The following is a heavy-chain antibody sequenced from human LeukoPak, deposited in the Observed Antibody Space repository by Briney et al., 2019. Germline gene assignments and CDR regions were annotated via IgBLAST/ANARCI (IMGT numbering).Heavy chain of an antibody. Sequence: ASVKVSCKASGYTFTGYYMHWVRQAPGQGLEWMGWINPNSGGTNYAQKFQGWVTMTRDTSISTAYMELSGLRSDDTAVYYCARDLEAPGAETWPTPDYWGQGTLVTVSS. CDR3: ARDLEAPGAETWPTPDY. V-gene: IGHV1-2*04. J-gene: IGHJ4*02. D-gene: IGHD5-24*01. CDR1: GYTFTGYY. CDR2: INPNSGGT.